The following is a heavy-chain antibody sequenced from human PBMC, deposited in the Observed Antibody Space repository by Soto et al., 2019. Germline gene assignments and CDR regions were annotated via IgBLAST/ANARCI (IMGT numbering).Heavy chain of an antibody. CDR3: ARAPSGRDYVDY. J-gene: IGHJ4*02. Sequence: PXETLSLTCAVAGCSISSYYWSWIRQPAGKGLEWIGRIYTSGSTNYNPSLKSRVTMSVDTSKNQFSLKLSSVTAADTAVYYCARAPSGRDYVDYWGQGTLVTVSS. CDR2: IYTSGST. V-gene: IGHV4-4*07. D-gene: IGHD4-17*01. CDR1: GCSISSYY.